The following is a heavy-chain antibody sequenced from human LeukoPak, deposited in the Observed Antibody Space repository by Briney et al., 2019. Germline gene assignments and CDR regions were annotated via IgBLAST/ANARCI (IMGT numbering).Heavy chain of an antibody. J-gene: IGHJ4*02. D-gene: IGHD6-19*01. Sequence: ASVKVSCKASGYTFTSYGISWGREAPGQGLEWMGWISAYNGNTNYAQKLQGRVTMTTDTSTSTANMELRSLRSDDTAVYYCARGVAGTVDYWGQGTLVSVSS. CDR2: ISAYNGNT. V-gene: IGHV1-18*01. CDR3: ARGVAGTVDY. CDR1: GYTFTSYG.